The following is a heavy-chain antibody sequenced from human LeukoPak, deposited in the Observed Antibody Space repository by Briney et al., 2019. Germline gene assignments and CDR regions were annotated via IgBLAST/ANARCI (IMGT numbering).Heavy chain of an antibody. V-gene: IGHV1-69*04. CDR2: ILPIIHIP. D-gene: IGHD5-24*01. CDR1: GGTFGTYT. J-gene: IGHJ6*03. CDR3: ARDWGDGYNLNYYYYMDV. Sequence: SVKVSCKASGGTFGTYTISWVRQAPGQGLEWMGRILPIIHIPDYAQKFQDRVTITADTSTNTAYMELGSLRSEDTAVYYCARDWGDGYNLNYYYYMDVWGKGTTVTVSS.